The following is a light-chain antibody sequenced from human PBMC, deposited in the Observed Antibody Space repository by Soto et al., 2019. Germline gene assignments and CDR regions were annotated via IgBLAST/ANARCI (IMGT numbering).Light chain of an antibody. V-gene: IGKV3-15*01. CDR3: QQYNNWPLT. J-gene: IGKJ4*01. CDR2: YAS. Sequence: EIVMTQSPATLSVSPGERVTLSCRASQSVTSNLAWYQQKPGQAPRLLIYYASTRATGIPARFSGSGSGTDFTLTISSLQSEDFVVYYCQQYNNWPLTFGGGTKVEIK. CDR1: QSVTSN.